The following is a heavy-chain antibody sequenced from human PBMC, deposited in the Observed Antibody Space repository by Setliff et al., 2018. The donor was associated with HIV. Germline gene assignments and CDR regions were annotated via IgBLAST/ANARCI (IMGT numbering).Heavy chain of an antibody. V-gene: IGHV4-31*03. CDR1: GGSISSSDFY. J-gene: IGHJ4*02. D-gene: IGHD5-18*01. CDR3: ARAAYSYGYNDY. Sequence: SETLSLTCTVSGGSISSSDFYWSWIRQHPGKGLEYIGYINYSGSIYYNPSLKSRLFISLDTSENQFSLQVTSVTAADTAVYYCARAAYSYGYNDYWGQGTLVTVSS. CDR2: INYSGSI.